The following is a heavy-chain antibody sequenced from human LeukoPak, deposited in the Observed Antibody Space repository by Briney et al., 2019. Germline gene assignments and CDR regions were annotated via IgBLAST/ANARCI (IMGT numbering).Heavy chain of an antibody. J-gene: IGHJ4*02. V-gene: IGHV3-23*01. CDR3: AKTTSGSYAYFDY. D-gene: IGHD1-26*01. CDR1: GFTFSSYA. CDR2: ISGSGGST. Sequence: PGGSLRLSCAASGFTFSSYAMSWVRQAPGKGLEWVSAISGSGGSTYYADSVKGRFTISRDNSKNTLYLQMNSLRAEGTAVYYCAKTTSGSYAYFDYWGQGTLVTVSS.